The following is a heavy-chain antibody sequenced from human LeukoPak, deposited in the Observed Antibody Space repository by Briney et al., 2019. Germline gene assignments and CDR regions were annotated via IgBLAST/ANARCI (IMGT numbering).Heavy chain of an antibody. CDR1: GGSISSGSYY. CDR2: IYTSGST. D-gene: IGHD3-10*01. Sequence: SQTLSLACTVSGGSISSGSYYWGWIRQPPGKGLEWIGRIYTSGSTNYNPSLKSRVTISVDTSKNQFSLKLSSVTAADTAVYYCARTTMVRGTYYMDVWGKGTTVTISS. CDR3: ARTTMVRGTYYMDV. J-gene: IGHJ6*03. V-gene: IGHV4-61*02.